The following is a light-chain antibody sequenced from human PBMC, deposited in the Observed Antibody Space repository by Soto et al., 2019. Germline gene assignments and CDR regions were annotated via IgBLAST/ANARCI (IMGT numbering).Light chain of an antibody. CDR2: GTS. CDR3: QQYVSWT. CDR1: QTIISNY. Sequence: DIGLTQSQGTLSVSPGERATLACRASQTIISNYLAWYQQKPGQPPSLLIYGTSSRATGIPDRFSGSGSGTDFTLTISRLEPEDSAIYYCQQYVSWTFGQGTKVEIK. J-gene: IGKJ1*01. V-gene: IGKV3-20*01.